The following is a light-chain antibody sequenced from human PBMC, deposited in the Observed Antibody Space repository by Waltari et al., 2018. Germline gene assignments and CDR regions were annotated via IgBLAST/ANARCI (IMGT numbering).Light chain of an antibody. CDR1: SRDIGDYNY. CDR3: SSYTITGTVL. V-gene: IGLV2-14*01. Sequence: QSALTQPASVSGSPGQSLIISCTGTSRDIGDYNYVSWYQQHPGKAPKLMIYDVTNRPSGVSSRFSGSKSGNMASLAISGLQPEDEADYYCSSYTITGTVLFGGGTKLTVL. J-gene: IGLJ2*01. CDR2: DVT.